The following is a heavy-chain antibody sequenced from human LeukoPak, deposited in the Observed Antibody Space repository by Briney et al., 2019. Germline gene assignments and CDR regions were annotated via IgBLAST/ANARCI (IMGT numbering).Heavy chain of an antibody. V-gene: IGHV4-59*01. J-gene: IGHJ4*02. CDR2: IYYSGST. Sequence: SETLSLTCTVSGGSISSYYWSWIRQPPGKGLEWIGYIYYSGSTNYNPSLKSRVTISVDTSKNQFSLKLSSVTAADTAVYHCAREGGTGFDYWGQGTLVTVSS. D-gene: IGHD1-1*01. CDR1: GGSISSYY. CDR3: AREGGTGFDY.